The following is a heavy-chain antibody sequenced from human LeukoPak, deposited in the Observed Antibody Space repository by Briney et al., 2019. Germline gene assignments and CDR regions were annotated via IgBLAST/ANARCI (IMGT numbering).Heavy chain of an antibody. V-gene: IGHV4-4*09. CDR3: ARGVTFYYYMDV. Sequence: SETLSLTCTVSGGSISSYYWSWIRQPPGKGLEWIGYIYTSGSTNYNPSLKSRVTISVGTSKNQFSLKLSSVTAADTAVYYCARGVTFYYYMDVWGKGTTVTVSS. CDR1: GGSISSYY. CDR2: IYTSGST. D-gene: IGHD1-14*01. J-gene: IGHJ6*03.